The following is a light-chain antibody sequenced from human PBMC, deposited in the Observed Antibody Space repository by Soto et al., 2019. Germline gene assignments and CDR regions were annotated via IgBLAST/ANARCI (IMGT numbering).Light chain of an antibody. CDR2: AAS. CDR3: QQSYSIPYT. V-gene: IGKV1-39*01. Sequence: DIPMTQSPSSLSASVGDRVSITCRANQTIRNFLQWYQQKPGKVPKFLIYAASSLVGWVPSRFSGSGSGADFTLTISSLQPEDFATYYCQQSYSIPYTFGQGTKLDIK. CDR1: QTIRNF. J-gene: IGKJ2*01.